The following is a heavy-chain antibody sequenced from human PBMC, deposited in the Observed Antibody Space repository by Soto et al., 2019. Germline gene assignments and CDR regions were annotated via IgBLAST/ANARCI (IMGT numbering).Heavy chain of an antibody. CDR1: GFTFSSYA. CDR2: ISHDGSNK. Sequence: PGGSLRLSCAASGFTFSSYAMHWVRQAPGKGLEWVAVISHDGSNKYYADSVKGRFTISRDNSKNTLYLQMNSLRAEDTAVYYCARDWFYFDYWGQGTLVTVSS. V-gene: IGHV3-30-3*01. CDR3: ARDWFYFDY. D-gene: IGHD3-10*01. J-gene: IGHJ4*02.